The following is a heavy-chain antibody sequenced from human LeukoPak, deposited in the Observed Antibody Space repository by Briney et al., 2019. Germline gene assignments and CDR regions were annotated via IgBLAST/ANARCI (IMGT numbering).Heavy chain of an antibody. CDR3: AKDPLWGSYNYFDH. CDR1: GFTFSSYG. J-gene: IGHJ4*02. CDR2: ICYDGSNK. D-gene: IGHD3-16*01. V-gene: IGHV3-33*06. Sequence: GGSLRLSCAASGFTFSSYGMHWVRQAPGKGREWVAVICYDGSNKYYADSVKGRLTISRDNSKNKLYLQMNSLRAEDTAVYYCAKDPLWGSYNYFDHWGQGTLVTVSS.